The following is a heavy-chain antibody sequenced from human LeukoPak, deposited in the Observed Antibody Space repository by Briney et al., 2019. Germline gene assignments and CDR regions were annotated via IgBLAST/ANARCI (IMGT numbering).Heavy chain of an antibody. J-gene: IGHJ6*02. Sequence: PGGSLRLPCAASGFTLSSYGMHWVRQAPGKGLEWVAFIRYDGSNKYYADSVKGRFTISRDNSKNTLYLQMNSLRAEDTAVYYCAKESQFSSSWMRSGWYYYYGMDVWGQGTTVTVSS. CDR3: AKESQFSSSWMRSGWYYYYGMDV. CDR2: IRYDGSNK. D-gene: IGHD6-13*01. CDR1: GFTLSSYG. V-gene: IGHV3-30*02.